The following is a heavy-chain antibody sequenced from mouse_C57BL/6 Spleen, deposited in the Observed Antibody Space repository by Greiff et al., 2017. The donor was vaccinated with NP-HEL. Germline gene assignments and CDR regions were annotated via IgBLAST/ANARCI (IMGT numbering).Heavy chain of an antibody. CDR3: AKKNYDEDIHYAMDY. J-gene: IGHJ4*01. CDR2: IWRGGST. V-gene: IGHV2-5*01. Sequence: QVQLKESGPGLVQPSQSLSITCTVSGFSLTSYGVHWVRQSPGKGLEWLGVIWRGGSTDYNAAFMSRLSITKDNSKSQVFFKMNSLQADDTAIYYCAKKNYDEDIHYAMDYWGQGTSVTVSS. CDR1: GFSLTSYG. D-gene: IGHD2-4*01.